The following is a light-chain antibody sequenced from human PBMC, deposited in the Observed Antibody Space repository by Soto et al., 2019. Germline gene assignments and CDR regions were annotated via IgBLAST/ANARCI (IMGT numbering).Light chain of an antibody. CDR2: GAS. Sequence: EIVLTQSPGTLSLSPGERATLSCRASQSVRSSYLAWYQQKPGQAPRLLMYGASSRATGIPDRFSGSGSGTDFTLTVSRLEPEDFAVYYCQQYGTSPQTFGQGTKLEIK. J-gene: IGKJ2*01. CDR1: QSVRSSY. V-gene: IGKV3-20*01. CDR3: QQYGTSPQT.